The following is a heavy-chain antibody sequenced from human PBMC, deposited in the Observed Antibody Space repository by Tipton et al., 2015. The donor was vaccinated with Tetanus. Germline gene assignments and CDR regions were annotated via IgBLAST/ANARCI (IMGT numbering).Heavy chain of an antibody. V-gene: IGHV1-2*02. CDR2: IDPKSGDT. D-gene: IGHD3-10*01. J-gene: IGHJ4*02. CDR1: GYTFTDYH. CDR3: AREAGPAGGGSFDY. Sequence: QLVQSGAEVKKPGASVKVSCKPSGYTFTDYHMQWVRQAPGQGLEWMGWIDPKSGDTDFAQKFQGRVTMTRDSSISTVYMELSRLRSGETAVYYWAREAGPAGGGSFDYWGQGTLVTVSS.